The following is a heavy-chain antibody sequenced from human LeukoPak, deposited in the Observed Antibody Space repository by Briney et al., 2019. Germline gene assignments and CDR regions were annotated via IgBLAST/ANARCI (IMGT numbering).Heavy chain of an antibody. CDR3: ARDPTGSTYYYYGMDV. CDR1: GFTVSSNY. CDR2: IYSGGST. V-gene: IGHV3-66*01. D-gene: IGHD1-1*01. J-gene: IGHJ6*01. Sequence: GGSLRLSCAASGFTVSSNYMSWVRQAPGKGLEWVSVIYSGGSTYYADSVKGRFTISRDNPKNTLYLQMNSLRAEDTAVYYCARDPTGSTYYYYGMDVWGQGTTVTVSS.